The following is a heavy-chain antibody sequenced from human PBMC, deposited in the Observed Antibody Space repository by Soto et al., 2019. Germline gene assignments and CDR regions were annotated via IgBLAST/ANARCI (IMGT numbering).Heavy chain of an antibody. J-gene: IGHJ6*02. CDR1: GFTFSSYG. Sequence: GGSLRLSSAASGFTFSSYGMHWVRQAPGKELEWVAVISYDGSNKYYADSVKGRFTISRDNSKNTLYLQMNSLRAEDTAVYYCAKVGRGYSGYVYYYYGMDVWGQGTTVTVSS. V-gene: IGHV3-30*18. CDR2: ISYDGSNK. CDR3: AKVGRGYSGYVYYYYGMDV. D-gene: IGHD5-12*01.